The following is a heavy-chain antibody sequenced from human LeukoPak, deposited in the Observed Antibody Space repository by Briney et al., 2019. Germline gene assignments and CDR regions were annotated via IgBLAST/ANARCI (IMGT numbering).Heavy chain of an antibody. CDR2: ISGSGSSV. J-gene: IGHJ2*01. Sequence: GGSLRLSCAASGFTFISYEMNWVRQAPGKGLEWVSYISGSGSSVLYADSVKGRFTISRDNAKNSLYLRMNSLRAEDTAVYYCARILGVRGVIPHWYFDLWGRGTLVTVSS. CDR3: ARILGVRGVIPHWYFDL. CDR1: GFTFISYE. V-gene: IGHV3-48*03. D-gene: IGHD3-10*01.